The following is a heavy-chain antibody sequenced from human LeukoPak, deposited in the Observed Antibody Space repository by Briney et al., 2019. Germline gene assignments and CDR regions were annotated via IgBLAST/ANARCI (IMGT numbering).Heavy chain of an antibody. CDR1: GFTFSNYW. J-gene: IGHJ4*02. V-gene: IGHV3-7*01. CDR3: ARDLGYSDKVKGLFDY. CDR2: IKQDGSEK. D-gene: IGHD5-18*01. Sequence: PGGSLRLSCAASGFTFSNYWMSWVRQAPGRGLEWVANIKQDGSEKYSVNSVKGRFTISGDNAKNSLYLQMNSLRVEDTAVYYCARDLGYSDKVKGLFDYWGQGTLVTVSS.